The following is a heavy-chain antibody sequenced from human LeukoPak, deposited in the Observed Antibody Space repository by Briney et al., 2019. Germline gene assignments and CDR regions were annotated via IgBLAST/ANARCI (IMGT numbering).Heavy chain of an antibody. CDR3: ARVAGSGSYYLSGTRKYYFDY. CDR1: GGSFSGYY. V-gene: IGHV4-34*01. Sequence: PSETLSLTCAVYGGSFSGYYWSWIRQPPGKGLEWIGEINHSGSTNYNPSLKSRVTISVDTSKNQFSLKLSSVTAADTAVYYCARVAGSGSYYLSGTRKYYFDYWGQGTLVTVSS. D-gene: IGHD3-10*01. CDR2: INHSGST. J-gene: IGHJ4*02.